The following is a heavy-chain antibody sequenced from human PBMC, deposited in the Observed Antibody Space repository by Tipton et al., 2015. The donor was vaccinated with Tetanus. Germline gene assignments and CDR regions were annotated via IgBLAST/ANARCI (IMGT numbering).Heavy chain of an antibody. CDR1: GFTFSSYG. Sequence: SLRLSCAASGFTFSSYGMHWVRQAPGKGLEWVAVIWYDGSNKYYADSVKGRFTISRDNSKNTLYLQMNSLRAEDTAVYYCARARQDYYDSSGQHEGDAFDIWGQGTMVTVSS. CDR3: ARARQDYYDSSGQHEGDAFDI. CDR2: IWYDGSNK. D-gene: IGHD3-22*01. V-gene: IGHV3-33*01. J-gene: IGHJ3*02.